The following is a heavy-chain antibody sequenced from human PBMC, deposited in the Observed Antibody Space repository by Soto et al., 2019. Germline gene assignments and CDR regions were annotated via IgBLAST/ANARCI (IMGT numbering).Heavy chain of an antibody. CDR2: IIPIFGTA. J-gene: IGHJ4*02. Sequence: ASVKVSCKASGGTFSSYAISWVRQAPGQGLEWMGGIIPIFGTANYAQKFQGRVTITADESTSTAYMELSSLRSEDTAVYYCARGRAAAGTLYFGYWGQGTLVTVSS. V-gene: IGHV1-69*13. D-gene: IGHD6-13*01. CDR3: ARGRAAAGTLYFGY. CDR1: GGTFSSYA.